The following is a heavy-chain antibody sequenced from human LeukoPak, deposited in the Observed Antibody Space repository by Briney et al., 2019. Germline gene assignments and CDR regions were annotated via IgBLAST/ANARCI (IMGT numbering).Heavy chain of an antibody. D-gene: IGHD2-2*02. CDR1: GGSISSHY. J-gene: IGHJ3*01. CDR3: ARGPGSSGYCSTTICYTDAFDV. CDR2: IYYTGST. V-gene: IGHV4-59*11. Sequence: IPSETLSLTCTVSGGSISSHYRSWIRQPPAKGLEWIAYIYYTGSTYYKPSLRSRVTISVDTSKNQFSLKLNSATAADTAMYYCARGPGSSGYCSTTICYTDAFDVCGQGTMVTVSS.